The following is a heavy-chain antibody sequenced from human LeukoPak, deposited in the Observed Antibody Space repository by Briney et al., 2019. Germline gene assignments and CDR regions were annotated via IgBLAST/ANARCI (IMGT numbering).Heavy chain of an antibody. D-gene: IGHD5/OR15-5a*01. J-gene: IGHJ4*02. CDR1: GFTFSGSP. Sequence: GGSLRLSCAASGFTFSGSPILWVRQASGKGLEWVGRIRSKADNYATAYAASVQGRCTISRDDSKNTAYLQLNSLKTEDTAVYYCAKLVSTVPFDYWGQGTLVTVSS. V-gene: IGHV3-73*01. CDR2: IRSKADNYAT. CDR3: AKLVSTVPFDY.